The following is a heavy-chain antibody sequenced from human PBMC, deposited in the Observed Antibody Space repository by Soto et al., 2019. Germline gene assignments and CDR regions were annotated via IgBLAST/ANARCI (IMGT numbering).Heavy chain of an antibody. D-gene: IGHD4-17*01. J-gene: IGHJ4*02. V-gene: IGHV3-7*03. Sequence: PGGSLRLSCAGSGLTFRNVWLSWVRQAPGKGLEWVANINQDGSERYYVDSVRGRFTISRDNVENSLYLQLNSLRPEDTAVYYCAVYGYGVSAAAYWGQGTLVTVSS. CDR2: INQDGSER. CDR3: AVYGYGVSAAAY. CDR1: GLTFRNVW.